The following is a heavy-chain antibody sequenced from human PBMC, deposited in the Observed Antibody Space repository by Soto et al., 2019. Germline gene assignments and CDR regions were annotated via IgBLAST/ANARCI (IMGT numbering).Heavy chain of an antibody. D-gene: IGHD2-15*01. Sequence: QVHLVQSGAEVRKPGASVRVSCKTSGYSFTHFDIHWVRQATGQGLEWVGWMNPDSGNSGFTQRFQGRVSMTRNASMSTAYMDIHSLTSADKAIYYCPRAYHLVPKFWGQGTLVTVSS. J-gene: IGHJ4*02. CDR3: PRAYHLVPKF. V-gene: IGHV1-8*01. CDR1: GYSFTHFD. CDR2: MNPDSGNS.